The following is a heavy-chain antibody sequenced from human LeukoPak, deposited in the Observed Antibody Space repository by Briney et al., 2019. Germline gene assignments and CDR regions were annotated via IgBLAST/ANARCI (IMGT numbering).Heavy chain of an antibody. J-gene: IGHJ4*02. CDR3: ARFGYVAAVDL. CDR1: GFSFSAYW. V-gene: IGHV3-7*01. CDR2: INPAGTET. D-gene: IGHD2-15*01. Sequence: GGSLRLSCAASGFSFSAYWMTWVRQAPGTGLEWVANINPAGTETYYVDPVKGRFTTSRDNAKNLLYLQMNSLRAEDTAVYCCARFGYVAAVDLWGQGTLVTVSS.